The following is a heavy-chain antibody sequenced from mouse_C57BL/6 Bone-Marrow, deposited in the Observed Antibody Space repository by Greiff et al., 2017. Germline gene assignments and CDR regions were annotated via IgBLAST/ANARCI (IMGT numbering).Heavy chain of an antibody. D-gene: IGHD1-1*01. J-gene: IGHJ2*01. CDR3: ARAFYYGSSYNPCYFDY. CDR1: GIDFSRYW. V-gene: IGHV4-1*01. Sequence: VKVIESGGGLVQPGGSLKLSCAASGIDFSRYWMSWVRRAPGKGLEWLGEINPDSSTINYAPSLKDKFIISRDNAKNTLYLQMSKVRSEDTALYYCARAFYYGSSYNPCYFDYWGQGTTLTVSS. CDR2: INPDSSTI.